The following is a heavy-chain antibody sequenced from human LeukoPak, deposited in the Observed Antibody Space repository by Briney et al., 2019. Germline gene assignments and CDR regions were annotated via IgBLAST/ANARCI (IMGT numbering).Heavy chain of an antibody. CDR2: IIPIFATT. CDR1: GGTFSSFA. V-gene: IGHV1-69*13. J-gene: IGHJ6*03. Sequence: SVKVSCKTSGGTFSSFAIAWVRQAPGQGLEWMAGIIPIFATTNYAQAFQGRVSLTADESTSTVYMELSGLRYDDTAVYYCARGPPLTFDHTPEGYYHYYMDVWGEGTTVTISS. CDR3: ARGPPLTFDHTPEGYYHYYMDV. D-gene: IGHD1-14*01.